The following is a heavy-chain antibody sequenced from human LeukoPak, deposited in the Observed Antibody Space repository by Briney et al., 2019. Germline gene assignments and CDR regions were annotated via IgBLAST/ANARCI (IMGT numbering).Heavy chain of an antibody. D-gene: IGHD3-22*01. V-gene: IGHV4-38-2*02. Sequence: SETLSLTCTVSGYSLSSGYFWGWIRQPPGKGLEWLGSIYHSGSTYYNPSLKSRAPISIDTSKNQFSLKLSFVTAADTAVYYCARVSGYDRGAFADYFDSWGPGTLVTVSS. CDR2: IYHSGST. CDR1: GYSLSSGYF. CDR3: ARVSGYDRGAFADYFDS. J-gene: IGHJ4*02.